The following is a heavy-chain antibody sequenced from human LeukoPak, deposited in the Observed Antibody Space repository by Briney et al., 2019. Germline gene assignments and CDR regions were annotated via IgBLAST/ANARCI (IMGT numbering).Heavy chain of an antibody. CDR3: ARLRRTTVTKSYYFDY. J-gene: IGHJ4*02. CDR2: INPNSGGT. CDR1: GYTFTGYY. Sequence: GASVKVSCKASGYTFTGYYMHWVRQAPGQGLEWMGWINPNSGGTNYAQKFQGRATMTRDTSISTAYMELSRLRSDDTAVYYCARLRRTTVTKSYYFDYWGQGTLVTVSS. V-gene: IGHV1-2*02. D-gene: IGHD4-17*01.